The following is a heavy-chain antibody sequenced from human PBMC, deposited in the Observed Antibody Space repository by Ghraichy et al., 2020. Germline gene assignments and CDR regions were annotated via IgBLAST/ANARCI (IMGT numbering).Heavy chain of an antibody. D-gene: IGHD4-17*01. V-gene: IGHV3-48*03. CDR3: ARERTTVTWSWGNKYYFDY. CDR1: GFTFSSYE. Sequence: GESLNISCAASGFTFSSYEMNWVRQAPGKGLEWVSYISSSGSTIYYADSVKGRFTISRDNAKNSLYLQMNSLRAEDTAVYYCARERTTVTWSWGNKYYFDYWGQGTLVTVSS. J-gene: IGHJ4*02. CDR2: ISSSGSTI.